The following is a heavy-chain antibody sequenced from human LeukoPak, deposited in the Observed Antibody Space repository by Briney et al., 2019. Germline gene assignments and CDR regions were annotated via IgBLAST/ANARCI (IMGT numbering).Heavy chain of an antibody. CDR2: ISPSGDKT. CDR3: ARDLVGSHTGYSSGAWDY. CDR1: GYTFTNHY. V-gene: IGHV1-46*01. J-gene: IGHJ4*02. Sequence: ASVKVSCKASGYTFTNHYMHWVRQAPGQGLEWLGLISPSGDKTWNAQKFQGRVTMTRDMSTSTDYLELSSLRSEDTAVYYCARDLVGSHTGYSSGAWDYWGQGTLVTVSS. D-gene: IGHD3-9*01.